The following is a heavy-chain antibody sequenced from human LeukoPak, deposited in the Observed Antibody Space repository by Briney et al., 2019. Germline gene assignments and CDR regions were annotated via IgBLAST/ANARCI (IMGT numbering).Heavy chain of an antibody. CDR3: ARSRVLVGATRLFDY. Sequence: PSETLSLTCAVSGGSISSSNWWSWVRQPPGKGLEWIGEIYHSGSTNYNPSLKSRVTISVDKSKNQFSLKLSSVTAADTAVYYCARSRVLVGATRLFDYWGQGTLVTVSS. D-gene: IGHD1-26*01. J-gene: IGHJ4*02. CDR2: IYHSGST. CDR1: GGSISSSNW. V-gene: IGHV4-4*02.